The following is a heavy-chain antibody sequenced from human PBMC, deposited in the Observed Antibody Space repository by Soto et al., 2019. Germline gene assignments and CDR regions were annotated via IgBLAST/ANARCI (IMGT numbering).Heavy chain of an antibody. V-gene: IGHV1-18*01. CDR2: ISAYNGNT. D-gene: IGHD3-9*01. J-gene: IGHJ5*02. Sequence: ASVKVSCKASGYTFTSYGISWVRQAPGQGLEWMGWISAYNGNTNYAQKLQGRVTMTTDTSTSTAYMELRSLRSDDTAVYYCARDRRDILTGYPFDPWGQGTLVTVAS. CDR1: GYTFTSYG. CDR3: ARDRRDILTGYPFDP.